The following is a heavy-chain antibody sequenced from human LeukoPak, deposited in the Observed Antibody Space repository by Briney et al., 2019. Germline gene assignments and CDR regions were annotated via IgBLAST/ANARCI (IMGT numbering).Heavy chain of an antibody. CDR3: ASGIDSSSWYGD. V-gene: IGHV4-31*03. D-gene: IGHD6-13*01. Sequence: SETLSLTCTVSGASISSGGYYWSWLRQHPGKGLEWIGYIYYSGSTYYNPSLKSRVTISVDTSKNQFSLKLSSVTAADTAVYYCASGIDSSSWYGDWGQGTLVTVS. CDR1: GASISSGGYY. J-gene: IGHJ4*02. CDR2: IYYSGST.